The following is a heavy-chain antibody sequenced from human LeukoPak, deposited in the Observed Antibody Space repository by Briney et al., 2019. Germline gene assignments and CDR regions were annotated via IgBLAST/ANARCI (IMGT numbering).Heavy chain of an antibody. CDR3: ARGRQDVNLIVVVMAGVSYYLDV. D-gene: IGHD3-22*01. CDR1: GGSFSDYY. J-gene: IGHJ6*03. Sequence: SETLSLTCAVYGGSFSDYYWTWIRQTPGKGLEWIGDMSPSGSPNYNPSLKSRVTISVDTSKNQFSLKLRSVTAADTAVYYCARGRQDVNLIVVVMAGVSYYLDVWGKGTTVTVS. CDR2: MSPSGSP. V-gene: IGHV4-34*01.